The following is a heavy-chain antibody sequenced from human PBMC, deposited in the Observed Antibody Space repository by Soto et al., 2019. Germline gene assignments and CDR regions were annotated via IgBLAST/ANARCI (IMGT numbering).Heavy chain of an antibody. CDR1: GYTFTSYD. Sequence: QVQLVQSGAEVKKPGASVKVSCKASGYTFTSYDITWVRQATGQGLEWMGWMNPNSGNTGYAQKFQGRVTMTRNTSISTAYMELSSMRSEDRAVDDCAGERVRAFEIWGQGTMVTVSS. D-gene: IGHD3-22*01. CDR3: AGERVRAFEI. V-gene: IGHV1-8*01. J-gene: IGHJ3*02. CDR2: MNPNSGNT.